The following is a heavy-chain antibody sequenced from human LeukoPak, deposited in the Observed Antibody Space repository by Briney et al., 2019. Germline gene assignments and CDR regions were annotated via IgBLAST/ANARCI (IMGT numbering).Heavy chain of an antibody. CDR3: LRESFAFDI. CDR1: GFTFDDYA. D-gene: IGHD3-16*01. Sequence: EPGRSLRLSCAASGFTFDDYAMHWVRQAPGKGLEWVSGISWNSGTIGYADSVKGRFTISRDNAKNSLYLQMNSLRGEDTALYFCLRESFAFDIWGQGTMVTVSS. V-gene: IGHV3-9*01. CDR2: ISWNSGTI. J-gene: IGHJ3*02.